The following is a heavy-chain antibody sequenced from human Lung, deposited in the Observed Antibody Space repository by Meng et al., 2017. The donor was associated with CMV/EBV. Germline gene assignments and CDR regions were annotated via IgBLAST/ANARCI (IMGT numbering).Heavy chain of an antibody. Sequence: HLQLQGAGPGLGKPSETLSLTCTVSGGSISSSSYYWAWIRQPPGEGLEWIGSVVYSGTTYYTSSLKSRVSISVDTSKNQFSLKLSSVTAADTAVYYCARHHHSPTFDYWGQGTLVTVSS. D-gene: IGHD1-14*01. CDR1: GGSISSSSYY. J-gene: IGHJ4*02. CDR2: VVYSGTT. CDR3: ARHHHSPTFDY. V-gene: IGHV4-39*01.